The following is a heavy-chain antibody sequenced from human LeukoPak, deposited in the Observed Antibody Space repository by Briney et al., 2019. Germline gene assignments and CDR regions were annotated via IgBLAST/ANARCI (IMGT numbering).Heavy chain of an antibody. CDR3: AKDLAVVVVAAGYFDY. CDR2: ISGSDGST. CDR1: GFTFSSYA. J-gene: IGHJ4*02. Sequence: PGGSLRLSCTASGFTFSSYAMGWVRQAPGKGLEWVSAISGSDGSTYYADSVKGRFTISRDNSKNTLYLQMNSLRAEDTAVYYCAKDLAVVVVAAGYFDYWGQGTLVTVSS. V-gene: IGHV3-23*01. D-gene: IGHD2-15*01.